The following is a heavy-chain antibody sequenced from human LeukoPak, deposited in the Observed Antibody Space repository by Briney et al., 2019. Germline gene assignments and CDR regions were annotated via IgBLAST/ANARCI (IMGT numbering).Heavy chain of an antibody. CDR2: INHSGST. V-gene: IGHV4-34*01. CDR1: GGSFSGYY. CDR3: AREIRYCSGGSCYRRFDI. D-gene: IGHD2-15*01. Sequence: SETLSLTCAVYGGSFSGYYWSWIRQPPGKGLEWIGEINHSGSTNYNPSLKSRVTISVDTSKNQFSLKLSSVTAADTAVYYCAREIRYCSGGSCYRRFDIWGQGTMVTVSS. J-gene: IGHJ3*02.